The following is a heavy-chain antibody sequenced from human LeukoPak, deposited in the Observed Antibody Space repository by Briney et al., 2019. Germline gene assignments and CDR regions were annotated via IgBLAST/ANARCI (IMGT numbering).Heavy chain of an antibody. D-gene: IGHD1-26*01. CDR3: AKVVGATSHYYYMDV. J-gene: IGHJ6*03. CDR1: GFTFSSHG. Sequence: GGSLRLSCAASGFTFSSHGMSWVRQAPGKGLEWVSAISGSGNTYYADSVKGRFTISRDNSKNTLYLQMNSLRSEDTAVYYCAKVVGATSHYYYMDVWGKGTTVTVSS. V-gene: IGHV3-23*01. CDR2: ISGSGNT.